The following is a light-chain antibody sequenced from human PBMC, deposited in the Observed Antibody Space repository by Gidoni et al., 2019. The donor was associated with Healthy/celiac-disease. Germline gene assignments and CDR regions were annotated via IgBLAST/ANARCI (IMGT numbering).Light chain of an antibody. CDR1: QDISNY. J-gene: IGKJ2*01. V-gene: IGKV1-33*01. CDR2: DAS. Sequence: IQMTKSPSSLSASVGDRATITRQASQDISNYFNWYQQQQGKAPQLLLYDASNLETGVPSRFIRSGSGTDFTFPISSLQPEDIVTSYCQQYDNLPPYTFGQXTKLEIK. CDR3: QQYDNLPPYT.